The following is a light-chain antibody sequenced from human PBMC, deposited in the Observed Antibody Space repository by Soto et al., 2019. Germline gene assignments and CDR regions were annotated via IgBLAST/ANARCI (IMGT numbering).Light chain of an antibody. CDR3: SSYTTSSTYV. CDR2: DVS. Sequence: QSVLTQPASVSGSPGQSITISCTGPSSDVGGYNYVSWYQQHPGKAPKLMIYDVSNRPSGVSNRFSGFKSGNTASLTISGLHAEDEADYYCSSYTTSSTYVFGTGTKVTVL. J-gene: IGLJ1*01. CDR1: SSDVGGYNY. V-gene: IGLV2-14*03.